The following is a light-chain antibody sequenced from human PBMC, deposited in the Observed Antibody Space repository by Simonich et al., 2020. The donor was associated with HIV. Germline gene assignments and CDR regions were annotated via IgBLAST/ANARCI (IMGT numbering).Light chain of an antibody. V-gene: IGKV4-1*01. Sequence: DIVMTQYPDSLAVSLGERATINCKSSQSVLYSSNNKNYLAWYQQKPGPPPKLLIYWASTRESGVPDRFSGSGSGTDFTLTISSLQAEDVAVYYCQQYYSTPQTFGQGTKLEIK. CDR1: QSVLYSSNNKNY. J-gene: IGKJ2*01. CDR2: WAS. CDR3: QQYYSTPQT.